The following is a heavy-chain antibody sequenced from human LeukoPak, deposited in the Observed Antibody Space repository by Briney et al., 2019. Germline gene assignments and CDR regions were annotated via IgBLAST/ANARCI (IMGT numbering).Heavy chain of an antibody. D-gene: IGHD6-6*01. CDR2: IKQDGSEE. CDR3: ARDPYSSTWSYGMDV. Sequence: PGGSLRLSCAASGFTFSNYWMIWVRQAPGKGLEWVANIKQDGSEEVYVDSVKGRFTISRDNAKNSLFLQMNTLRAEDTAVYYCARDPYSSTWSYGMDVWGQGTTVTVSS. J-gene: IGHJ6*02. V-gene: IGHV3-7*05. CDR1: GFTFSNYW.